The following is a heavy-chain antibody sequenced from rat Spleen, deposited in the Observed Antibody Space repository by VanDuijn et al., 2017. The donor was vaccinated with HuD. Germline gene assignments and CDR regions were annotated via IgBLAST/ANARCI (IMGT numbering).Heavy chain of an antibody. Sequence: EVQLVESDGGLVQPGRSLKLSCAASGFTFSDYYMAWVRQAPTKGLEWVATICYDGSSTYYRDSVKGRFTISRDNAKSTLYLQMDSLRSEDTATYYCARLELGDYWYFDFWGPGTMVTVSS. V-gene: IGHV5-29*01. CDR1: GFTFSDYY. CDR3: ARLELGDYWYFDF. J-gene: IGHJ1*01. CDR2: ICYDGSST. D-gene: IGHD5-1*01.